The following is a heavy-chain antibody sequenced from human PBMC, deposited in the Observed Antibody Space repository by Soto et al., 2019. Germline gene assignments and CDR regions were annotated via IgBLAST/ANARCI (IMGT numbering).Heavy chain of an antibody. V-gene: IGHV1-18*01. Sequence: QVQLVQSGAEVKKPGASVKVSCKASGYTFTSYGISWVRQAPGQGLEWMGWISAYNGNTNYAQKLQGRATMTTDTSTSTAYMELRSLRSDDTAVYYCARVLGRGYYYGSGSEADYWGQGTLVTVSS. J-gene: IGHJ4*02. CDR3: ARVLGRGYYYGSGSEADY. CDR1: GYTFTSYG. D-gene: IGHD3-10*01. CDR2: ISAYNGNT.